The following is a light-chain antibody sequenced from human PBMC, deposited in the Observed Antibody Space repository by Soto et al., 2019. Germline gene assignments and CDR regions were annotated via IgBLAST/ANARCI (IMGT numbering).Light chain of an antibody. J-gene: IGKJ1*01. CDR1: QTITTY. V-gene: IGKV1-39*01. CDR3: QQSHSTPWT. Sequence: DIQMTQSPSSLSASVGDRVTITCRVSQTITTYLNWYQQKPGKDPKLLIYGASSLQSGVRSRFTGSGSWTAFTLTISSLQPEDYAIYHCQQSHSTPWTFGQGTKVEIK. CDR2: GAS.